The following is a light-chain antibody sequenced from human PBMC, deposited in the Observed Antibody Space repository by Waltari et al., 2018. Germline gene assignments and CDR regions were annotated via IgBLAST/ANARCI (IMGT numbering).Light chain of an antibody. V-gene: IGLV2-23*02. J-gene: IGLJ3*02. Sequence: QSALTQPASVSGSPGQSITISCTGSSSDVGTYISWYQQHPGKAPKLMIYEVIKRPSGVSNRFSGSKSGNTASLTVSVLQAEDEAVYYCCSSRPWMFGGGTKLTVL. CDR2: EVI. CDR3: CSSRPWM. CDR1: SSDVGTY.